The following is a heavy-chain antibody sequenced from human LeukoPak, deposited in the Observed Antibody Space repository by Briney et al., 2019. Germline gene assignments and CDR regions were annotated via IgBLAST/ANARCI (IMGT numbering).Heavy chain of an antibody. CDR3: ARVTFYTKEFDS. J-gene: IGHJ4*02. CDR1: GFSLSASGVG. D-gene: IGHD2/OR15-2a*01. Sequence: SGPTLVNPTQTLTLTCTFSGFSLSASGVGVGWIRQPPGKGLEWIGYIYFGGSAYYNPSLESRVTISIGTSKNQFSLKLNSVTAADTAVYYCARVTFYTKEFDSWGQGTLVTVSS. CDR2: IYFGGSA. V-gene: IGHV4-30-4*08.